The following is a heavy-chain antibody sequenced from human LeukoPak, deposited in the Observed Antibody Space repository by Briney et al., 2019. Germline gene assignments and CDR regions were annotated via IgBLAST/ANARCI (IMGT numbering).Heavy chain of an antibody. D-gene: IGHD3-22*01. CDR2: FYYSGST. CDR3: ARVPDYDGSGYYWFDY. Sequence: SETLSLTCTVSGGSISSGDYYWRWIRQHPGKGLEGIGYFYYSGSTYYNPSLKSRVTISVDTSKNQFSLQLSSVTAADTAVYYCARVPDYDGSGYYWFDYWGQGTLVTVSS. V-gene: IGHV4-31*03. CDR1: GGSISSGDYY. J-gene: IGHJ4*02.